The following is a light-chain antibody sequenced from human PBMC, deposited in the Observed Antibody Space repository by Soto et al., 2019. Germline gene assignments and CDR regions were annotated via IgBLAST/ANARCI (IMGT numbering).Light chain of an antibody. V-gene: IGKV2-30*01. J-gene: IGKJ1*01. CDR3: LQGTHWPPT. CDR2: RVS. Sequence: DVVMTQSPLSLPVTLGQPASIPCRSSQSLVYSDGDTYLSWFQQRPGQSPRRLMYRVSNRDSGVPDRFSGSGSGTDFTLKISRVEAEDVGVYYCLQGTHWPPTFGQGTKVEIK. CDR1: QSLVYSDGDTY.